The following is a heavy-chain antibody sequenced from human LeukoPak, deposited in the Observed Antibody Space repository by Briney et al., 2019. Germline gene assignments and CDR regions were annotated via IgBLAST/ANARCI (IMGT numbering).Heavy chain of an antibody. D-gene: IGHD2-21*01. CDR1: GFTFSSSW. CDR2: INADGSSK. CDR3: VAGDSFDY. J-gene: IGHJ4*02. V-gene: IGHV3-7*01. Sequence: PGGSLRLSCAASGFTFSSSWMSWVRQAPGKGLEWVANINADGSSKQYVDSVKGRFTISRDNAENSLYLQVNSLRAEDTAVYYGVAGDSFDYWGQGILVTVSS.